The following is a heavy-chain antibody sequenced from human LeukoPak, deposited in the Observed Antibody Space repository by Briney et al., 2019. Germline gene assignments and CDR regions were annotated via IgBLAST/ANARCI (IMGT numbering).Heavy chain of an antibody. CDR2: ISWNSGSI. Sequence: GGSLRLSCAASGFTFDDYAMHWVRQAPGKCLEWVSGISWNSGSIGYADSVKGRFTISRDNAKNSLYLQMNSLRAEDTALYYCAKDDSREYYDSSGYDYWGQGTLVTVSS. J-gene: IGHJ4*02. CDR3: AKDDSREYYDSSGYDY. V-gene: IGHV3-9*01. D-gene: IGHD3-22*01. CDR1: GFTFDDYA.